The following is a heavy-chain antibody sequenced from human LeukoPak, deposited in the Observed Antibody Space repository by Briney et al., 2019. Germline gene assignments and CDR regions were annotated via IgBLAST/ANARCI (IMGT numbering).Heavy chain of an antibody. D-gene: IGHD6-13*01. CDR1: GYTFTSYY. CDR3: ARAKTIAAAGTLPGY. Sequence: ASVKVSCKASGYTFTSYYMHWVRQAPGQGLEWMGIINPSGGSTSYAQKFQGRVTMTRDMSTSTVYTELSSLRSEDTAVYYCARAKTIAAAGTLPGYWGQGTLVTVSS. CDR2: INPSGGST. V-gene: IGHV1-46*01. J-gene: IGHJ4*02.